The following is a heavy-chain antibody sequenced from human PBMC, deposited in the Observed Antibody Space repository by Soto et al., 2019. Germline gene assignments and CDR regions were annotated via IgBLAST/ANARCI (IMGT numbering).Heavy chain of an antibody. CDR2: INSDGSST. V-gene: IGHV3-74*01. CDR3: ARDVCSSTSCYYFDY. D-gene: IGHD2-2*01. CDR1: GFTFSSYW. J-gene: IGHJ4*02. Sequence: EVQLVESGGGLVQPGGSLRLSCAASGFTFSSYWMHWVRQAPGKGLVWVSRINSDGSSTSYADSVKGRFTISRDNAKNTLYLQMNSLRAENTAVYYCARDVCSSTSCYYFDYWGQGTLVTVSS.